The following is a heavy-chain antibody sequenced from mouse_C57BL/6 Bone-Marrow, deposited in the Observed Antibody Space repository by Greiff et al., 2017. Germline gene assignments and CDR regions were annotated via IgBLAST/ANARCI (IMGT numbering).Heavy chain of an antibody. CDR1: GFSFNTYA. J-gene: IGHJ4*01. V-gene: IGHV10-1*01. D-gene: IGHD2-2*01. CDR3: VRWLPYYYAMYY. Sequence: EVKLMESGGGLVQPKGSLKLSCAASGFSFNTYAMNWVRQAPGKGVEWVARIRSKSNNYATYYADSVKDRFTISRDDSESMLYLQMNNLKTEDTAMYCCVRWLPYYYAMYYWGQGTSVTVSS. CDR2: IRSKSNNYAT.